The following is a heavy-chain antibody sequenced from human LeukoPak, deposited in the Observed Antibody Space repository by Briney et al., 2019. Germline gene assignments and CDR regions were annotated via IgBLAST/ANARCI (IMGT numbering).Heavy chain of an antibody. D-gene: IGHD2-2*01. Sequence: SETLSLTCAVSGYSISSGCYWGWIRPPPGKGREWIGSIYHSGSTNYNPSLKSRVTISVDTSKNQFSLKLSSVTAADTAVYYCAREEDCSSTSCYVVWGKGTTVTVSS. V-gene: IGHV4-38-2*02. CDR3: AREEDCSSTSCYVV. CDR2: IYHSGST. J-gene: IGHJ6*04. CDR1: GYSISSGCY.